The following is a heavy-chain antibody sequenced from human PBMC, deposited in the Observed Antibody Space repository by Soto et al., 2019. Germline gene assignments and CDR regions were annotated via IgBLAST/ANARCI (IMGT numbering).Heavy chain of an antibody. J-gene: IGHJ4*02. V-gene: IGHV1-69*12. CDR3: ARGLSHRRLDF. Sequence: QVQLVQSGPEVKRPGSSVNVSCKASGGTFKSYALSWVRQAPGQGLEWMGGIIPMFGTPNFEQKFQGRVSITADESTSTAYMEVSSLRSEDTAVYYCARGLSHRRLDFWSQGTLVTVSS. CDR1: GGTFKSYA. CDR2: IIPMFGTP.